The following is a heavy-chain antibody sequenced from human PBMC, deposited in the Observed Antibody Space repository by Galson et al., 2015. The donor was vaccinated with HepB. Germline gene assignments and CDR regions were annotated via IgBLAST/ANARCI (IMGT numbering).Heavy chain of an antibody. CDR2: ISGTGDTT. Sequence: SLRLSCAASGMTFSNFGISWVRRAPGRGLEWVSAISGTGDTTYYADSVKSRFTISRDNSKNTLYLQLNSLRAEDTAVYYCARGLGAFDIWGQGTVVTVSS. V-gene: IGHV3-23*01. J-gene: IGHJ3*02. CDR3: ARGLGAFDI. D-gene: IGHD3-10*01. CDR1: GMTFSNFG.